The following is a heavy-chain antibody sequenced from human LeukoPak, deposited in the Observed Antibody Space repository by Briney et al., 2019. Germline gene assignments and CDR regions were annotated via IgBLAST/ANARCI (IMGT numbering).Heavy chain of an antibody. Sequence: PGGSLRLSCAASGFTFSSYSMNWVRQAPGKGLEWVSYISSSSSTIYYADSVKGRFTISRDNAKNSLYLQMNSLRDEDTAVYYCARNPGACSGGSSYYPFDYWGQGTLVTVSS. D-gene: IGHD2-15*01. J-gene: IGHJ4*02. CDR1: GFTFSSYS. CDR3: ARNPGACSGGSSYYPFDY. CDR2: ISSSSSTI. V-gene: IGHV3-48*02.